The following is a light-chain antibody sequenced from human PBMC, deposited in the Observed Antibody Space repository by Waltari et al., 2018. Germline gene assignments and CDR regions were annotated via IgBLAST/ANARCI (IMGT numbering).Light chain of an antibody. CDR3: QSYDTSLSGSRV. CDR2: ANT. V-gene: IGLV1-40*01. CDR1: TSNLAAGYD. J-gene: IGLJ2*01. Sequence: QSVLTQPPSVSGAPGQRVTISCTGSTSNLAAGYDVQWHQQLPGTAPKLLIYANTNRPSGVPDRFSGSKSGTSASLAITGLQAEDEADYYCQSYDTSLSGSRVFGGGTKLTVL.